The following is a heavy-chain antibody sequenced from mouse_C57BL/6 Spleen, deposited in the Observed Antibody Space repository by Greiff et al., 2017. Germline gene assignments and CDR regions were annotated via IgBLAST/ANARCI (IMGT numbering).Heavy chain of an antibody. V-gene: IGHV5-12*01. CDR3: SSCNWDDAMDY. D-gene: IGHD4-1*01. Sequence: EVQLVESGGGLVQPGGSLKLSCAASGFTFSDYYMYWVRQTPEKRLEWVAYISNGGGSTYYPDTVKGRFTISRDNAKNTLYLQMSRLKAEDTAMYYWSSCNWDDAMDYWGQGTSVTVSS. CDR2: ISNGGGST. CDR1: GFTFSDYY. J-gene: IGHJ4*01.